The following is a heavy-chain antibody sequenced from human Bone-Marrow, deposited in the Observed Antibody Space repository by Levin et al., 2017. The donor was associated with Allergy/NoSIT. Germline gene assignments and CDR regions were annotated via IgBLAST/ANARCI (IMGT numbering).Heavy chain of an antibody. J-gene: IGHJ4*02. D-gene: IGHD6-19*01. V-gene: IGHV3-23*01. CDR1: GFTFRTYA. CDR3: AKVGSGWFRNKLDS. CDR2: ISGSGAGT. Sequence: GESLKISCAASGFTFRTYAMSWVRQAPGKGLEWLSGISGSGAGTFYAASVKGRFNISKDNSKNMVYLQLNSLRVEDTAVYYCAKVGSGWFRNKLDSWGQGTLVTVSS.